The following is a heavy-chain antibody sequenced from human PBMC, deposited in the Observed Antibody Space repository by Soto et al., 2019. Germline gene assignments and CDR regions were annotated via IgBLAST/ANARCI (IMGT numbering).Heavy chain of an antibody. V-gene: IGHV3-73*02. CDR1: GFTFSGSA. CDR3: TRHLVDV. CDR2: IRSKANSYAT. Sequence: EVQLVESGGGLVQPGGSLKLSCAASGFTFSGSAMHWVRQASGKGLEWVGRIRSKANSYATEYAASVKGRFTICRDDSKNTAYLQMNSLKNEDTAVYYCTRHLVDVWGQGTTVTVSS. J-gene: IGHJ6*02.